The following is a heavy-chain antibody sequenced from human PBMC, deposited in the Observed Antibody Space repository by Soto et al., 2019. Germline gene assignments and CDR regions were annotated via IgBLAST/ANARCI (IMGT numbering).Heavy chain of an antibody. CDR1: GFTFADYA. CDR2: ISWNSGSI. J-gene: IGHJ5*02. CDR3: AKAPTSNWPNGRFDP. D-gene: IGHD6-13*01. Sequence: EVPLVESGGGLVQPGRSLRLSCAASGFTFADYAMHWVRQVPGKGLEWVSGISWNSGSIGYADSVKGRFILSRDNAKNSLYLQMNSLRTDDTALYYCAKAPTSNWPNGRFDPWGQGTLVTVSS. V-gene: IGHV3-9*01.